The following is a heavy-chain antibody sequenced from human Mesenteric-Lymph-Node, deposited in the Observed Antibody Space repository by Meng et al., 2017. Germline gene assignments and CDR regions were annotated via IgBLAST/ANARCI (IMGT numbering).Heavy chain of an antibody. D-gene: IGHD2-15*01. J-gene: IGHJ5*02. CDR1: GGSFSGYY. CDR3: ATRYCRGVSCYWRWFDP. CDR2: INHSGST. Sequence: SETLSLTCAVYGGSFSGYYWSWIRQPPGEGLEWNGEINHSGSTNYNPSLKSRVTISVDTSKNQFTLKLSSVTAADTAVYYCATRYCRGVSCYWRWFDPWGQGTLVTVSS. V-gene: IGHV4-34*01.